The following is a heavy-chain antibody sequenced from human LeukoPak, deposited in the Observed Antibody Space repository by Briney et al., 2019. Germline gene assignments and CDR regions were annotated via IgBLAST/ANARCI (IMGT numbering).Heavy chain of an antibody. CDR2: IYSAGGT. CDR3: VRNSGELGA. Sequence: GGSLRLSCAASGFTVSNNYMSWVRRAAGKGLEWVALIYSAGGTYYADSVKGRFTISRDNSKNTLHLQMNSLRAGDTAVYYCVRNSGELGAWGQGTLVTVSS. J-gene: IGHJ5*02. CDR1: GFTVSNNY. V-gene: IGHV3-53*01. D-gene: IGHD2-21*01.